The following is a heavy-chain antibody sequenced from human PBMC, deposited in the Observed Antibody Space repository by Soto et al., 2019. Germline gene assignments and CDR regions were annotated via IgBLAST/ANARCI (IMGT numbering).Heavy chain of an antibody. Sequence: GSSVKVSCKASGGTFSSYAISWVRQAPGQGLEWMGGIIPIFGTANYAQKFQGRVTITADESTSTAYMELSSLRSEDTAVYYCARGGGPVEMATIATRNWFAPWGQGSLVT. J-gene: IGHJ5*02. V-gene: IGHV1-69*13. CDR3: ARGGGPVEMATIATRNWFAP. CDR2: IIPIFGTA. CDR1: GGTFSSYA. D-gene: IGHD5-12*01.